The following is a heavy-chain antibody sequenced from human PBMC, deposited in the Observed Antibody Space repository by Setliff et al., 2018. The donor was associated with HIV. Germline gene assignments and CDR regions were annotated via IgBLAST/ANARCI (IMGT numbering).Heavy chain of an antibody. Sequence: PGGSLRLSCAASGFTFSDHYMDWVRQAPGKGLVWVGFIRSKAYGGTTEYAASVKGRFTLSRDDSRNIAYLQMNSLKTEDTAVYYCARDFSYGYFFYGMDVWGQGTTVTVSS. CDR3: ARDFSYGYFFYGMDV. CDR1: GFTFSDHY. CDR2: IRSKAYGGTT. J-gene: IGHJ6*02. V-gene: IGHV3-49*04. D-gene: IGHD5-18*01.